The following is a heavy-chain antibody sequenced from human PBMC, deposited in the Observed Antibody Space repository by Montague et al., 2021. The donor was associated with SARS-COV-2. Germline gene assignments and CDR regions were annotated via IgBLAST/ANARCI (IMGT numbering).Heavy chain of an antibody. CDR3: ARSPEPMLILIITSLNWYFDL. Sequence: TLSLTCTVSGGSISSSGYYWSWIRQHPGKGLEWIGYIYYSGSTYYNPSLKSRVTISVDTSKNQFSLKMGSVTAADTAVYYCARSPEPMLILIITSLNWYFDLWGRGTLVTVSS. V-gene: IGHV4-31*03. CDR2: IYYSGST. J-gene: IGHJ2*01. D-gene: IGHD3-22*01. CDR1: GGSISSSGYY.